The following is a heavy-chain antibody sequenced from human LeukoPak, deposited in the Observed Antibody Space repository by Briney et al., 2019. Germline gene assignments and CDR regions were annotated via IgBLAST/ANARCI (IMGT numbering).Heavy chain of an antibody. CDR1: GFTFSSYS. Sequence: GGSLRLSCAASGFTFSSYSMNWVRQAPGKGLEWVSSISSSSSYIYYADSVKGRFTISRDNAKNSLYLQMNSLRAEDTAVYYCAKVKNSTYYFFENWGQGTLVTVSS. D-gene: IGHD4-11*01. J-gene: IGHJ4*02. CDR2: ISSSSSYI. CDR3: AKVKNSTYYFFEN. V-gene: IGHV3-21*01.